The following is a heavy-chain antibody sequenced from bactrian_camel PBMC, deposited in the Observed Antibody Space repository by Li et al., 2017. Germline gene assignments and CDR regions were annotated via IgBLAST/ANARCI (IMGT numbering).Heavy chain of an antibody. J-gene: IGHJ4*01. CDR3: AARPPLCNIVYGFVPTRQRY. CDR2: IDSDGKT. Sequence: QLVESGGGSVQGGESLRLSCVGSGYIYSRYCMSWFRQAPGEEREGVATIDSDGKTNYADSVKGRFTVSKDNNKHTLYLQMDSLKPEDTAIYTCAARPPLCNIVYGFVPTRQRYWGQGTQVTVS. V-gene: IGHV3S1*01. CDR1: GYIYSRYC. D-gene: IGHD3*01.